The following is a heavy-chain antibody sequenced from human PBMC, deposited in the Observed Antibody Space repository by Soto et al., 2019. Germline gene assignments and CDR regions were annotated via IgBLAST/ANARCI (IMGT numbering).Heavy chain of an antibody. CDR3: ARDQIAVAGRFDY. J-gene: IGHJ4*02. Sequence: QVQLVQSGAEVKKPGSSVKVSCKASGGTFSSYTISWVRQAPGQGLEWMGRIIPILGIANYAEKFQGRVTITADKSTSTAYMELSSLRSEDTAVYYCARDQIAVAGRFDYWGQGTLVTVS. CDR2: IIPILGIA. V-gene: IGHV1-69*08. D-gene: IGHD6-19*01. CDR1: GGTFSSYT.